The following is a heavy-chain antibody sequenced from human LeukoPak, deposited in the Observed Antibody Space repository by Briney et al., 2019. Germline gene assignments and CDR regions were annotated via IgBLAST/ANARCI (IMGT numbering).Heavy chain of an antibody. J-gene: IGHJ4*02. CDR1: GFTFSSYA. V-gene: IGHV3-23*01. Sequence: GGSLRLSCAASGFTFSSYAMSWVRQAPGKGLEWVSAISGSGGSTYYADSVKGRFTISRGNSKNTLYLQMNSLRAEDTAVYYCAKDANYYDSSGPLDYWGQGTLVTVSS. D-gene: IGHD3-22*01. CDR3: AKDANYYDSSGPLDY. CDR2: ISGSGGST.